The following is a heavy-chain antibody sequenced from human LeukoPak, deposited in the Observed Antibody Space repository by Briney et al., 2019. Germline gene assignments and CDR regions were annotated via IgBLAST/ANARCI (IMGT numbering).Heavy chain of an antibody. CDR1: GFTVSSNY. Sequence: GGSLRLSCAASGFTVSSNYMSWVRQAPGKGLEWVPVIYSGGSTYYADSVKGRFTISRDNSKNTLYLQMNSLRAEDTAVYYCARDSWFGEFWFDPWGQGTLVTVSS. CDR3: ARDSWFGEFWFDP. V-gene: IGHV3-66*01. D-gene: IGHD3-10*01. J-gene: IGHJ5*02. CDR2: IYSGGST.